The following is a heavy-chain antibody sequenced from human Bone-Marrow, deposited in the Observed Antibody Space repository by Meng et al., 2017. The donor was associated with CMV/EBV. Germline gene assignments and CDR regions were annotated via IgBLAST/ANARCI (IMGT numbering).Heavy chain of an antibody. V-gene: IGHV3-74*01. CDR1: GFTFSSYW. D-gene: IGHD1-26*01. CDR2: INSAGSST. J-gene: IGHJ4*02. CDR3: ARDHGTRSGSYLNVFDY. Sequence: GESLKISCAASGFTFSSYWMHWVRQAPGKGLVWVSRINSAGSSTTYADSVKGRFTISRDNAKNTLYLQMNSLRAEDTAVYYCARDHGTRSGSYLNVFDYWGQGTLVTVSS.